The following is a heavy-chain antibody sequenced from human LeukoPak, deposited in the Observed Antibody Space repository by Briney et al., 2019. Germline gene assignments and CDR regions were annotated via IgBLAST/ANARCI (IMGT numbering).Heavy chain of an antibody. J-gene: IGHJ4*02. CDR3: ARADVRYCSGGSCDVDY. Sequence: PGGSLRLSCAASGFTFSSYAMHWVRQAPGKGLEWVAVISYDGSNKYYADSVKGRFTISRDNSKNTLYLQMNSLRAEDTAVYYCARADVRYCSGGSCDVDYWGQGTLVTVSS. CDR2: ISYDGSNK. D-gene: IGHD2-15*01. V-gene: IGHV3-30-3*01. CDR1: GFTFSSYA.